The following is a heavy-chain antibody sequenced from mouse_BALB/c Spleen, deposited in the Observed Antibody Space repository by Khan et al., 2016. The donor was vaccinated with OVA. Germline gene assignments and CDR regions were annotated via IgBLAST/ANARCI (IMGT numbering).Heavy chain of an antibody. V-gene: IGHV1S136*01. CDR2: ISPNSDGS. Sequence: VQLKQSGPELVKPGASVKMSCKASGYTFTSYVMHWVKQKPGQGLEWIGYISPNSDGSKYNEKFRGKATLTSDKSSSTAYLELSSLTSEDSAVYSCLRSLYYDVSSCDGFAYGGQGTLVTVSA. CDR3: LRSLYYDVSSCDGFAY. D-gene: IGHD1-1*01. CDR1: GYTFTSYV. J-gene: IGHJ3*01.